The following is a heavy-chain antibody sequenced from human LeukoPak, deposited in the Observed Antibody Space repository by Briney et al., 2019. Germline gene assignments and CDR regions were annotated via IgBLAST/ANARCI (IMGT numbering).Heavy chain of an antibody. V-gene: IGHV1-8*01. CDR2: VSPDSGDT. CDR3: TRGRAAGD. J-gene: IGHJ4*02. CDR1: GYTFTNND. Sequence: ASVKVSCKASGYTFTNNDINWVRQATGQGLEWMGWVSPDSGDTGYAPNFRGRVTMTTVTSINTAYMELTSLTSEDTAIYYCTRGRAAGDWGQGTLVTVSS. D-gene: IGHD6-19*01.